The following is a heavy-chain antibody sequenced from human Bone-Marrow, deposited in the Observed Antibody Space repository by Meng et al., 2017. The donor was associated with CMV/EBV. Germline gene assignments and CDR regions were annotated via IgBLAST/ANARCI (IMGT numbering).Heavy chain of an antibody. Sequence: SCKASGYTFTGYYMHWVRQAPGKGLEWIGRAANKANRYTTEYAASVKGRFTFSRYDSENSLYLQMNSLKSEDTAVYYCTRGHSGIDIYAFDIWGQGTVVTVSS. CDR2: AANKANRYTT. V-gene: IGHV3-72*01. J-gene: IGHJ3*02. CDR3: TRGHSGIDIYAFDI. D-gene: IGHD1-26*01. CDR1: GYTFTGYY.